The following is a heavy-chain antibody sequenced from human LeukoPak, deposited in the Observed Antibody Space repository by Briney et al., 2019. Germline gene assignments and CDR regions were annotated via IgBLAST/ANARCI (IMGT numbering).Heavy chain of an antibody. D-gene: IGHD3-22*01. Sequence: PGGSLRLSCAASGFTFSHAWMSWVRQAPGKGLEWVGRIKSKTDGGTTDYAAPVKGRFTISRDDSKNTLYLQMNSLKTEDTAVYYCTTPYDSSGYYYVDWGQGTLVTVSS. V-gene: IGHV3-15*01. CDR2: IKSKTDGGTT. J-gene: IGHJ4*02. CDR1: GFTFSHAW. CDR3: TTPYDSSGYYYVD.